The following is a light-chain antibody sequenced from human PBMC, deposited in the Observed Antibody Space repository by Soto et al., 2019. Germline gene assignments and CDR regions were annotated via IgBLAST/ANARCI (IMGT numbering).Light chain of an antibody. Sequence: EIVLTQSPGTLCLSPGERATLSCRASQSVSSSYLAWYQQKPGQTPRLLLYRASTRATGIPARFSGSGSGTEFTLTITSLQSEDFAVYYCQQYDNWPPWTFGQGTTVDIK. V-gene: IGKV3-15*01. CDR3: QQYDNWPPWT. CDR1: QSVSSSY. J-gene: IGKJ1*01. CDR2: RAS.